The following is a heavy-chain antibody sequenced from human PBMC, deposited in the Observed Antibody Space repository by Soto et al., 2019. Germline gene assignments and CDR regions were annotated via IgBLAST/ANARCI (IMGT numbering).Heavy chain of an antibody. CDR1: GVTVSSNY. CDR2: IYSGGST. V-gene: IGHV3-53*01. J-gene: IGHJ4*02. D-gene: IGHD1-26*01. CDR3: AREEAPEYSGSYFDY. Sequence: SLRLSCAASGVTVSSNYMSWVRQAPGKGLEWVSVIYSGGSTYYADSVKGRFTISRDNSKNTLYLQMNSLRAEDTAVYYCAREEAPEYSGSYFDYWGQGTLVTVSS.